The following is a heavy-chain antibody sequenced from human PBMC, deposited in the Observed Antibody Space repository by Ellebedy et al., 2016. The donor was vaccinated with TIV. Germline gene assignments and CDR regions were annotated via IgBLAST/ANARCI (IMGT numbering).Heavy chain of an antibody. Sequence: SVKVSXKASRFTFTSSAVQWVRQARGQRLEWIGWIVVGSGNTNYAQKFQERVTITRDMSTSTAYMELSSLRSEDTAVYYCAAGPQGYSGYDYWGQGTLVTVSS. D-gene: IGHD5-12*01. CDR3: AAGPQGYSGYDY. CDR2: IVVGSGNT. V-gene: IGHV1-58*01. J-gene: IGHJ4*02. CDR1: RFTFTSSA.